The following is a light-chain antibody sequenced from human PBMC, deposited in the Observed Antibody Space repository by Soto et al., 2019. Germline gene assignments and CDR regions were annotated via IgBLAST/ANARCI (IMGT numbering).Light chain of an antibody. J-gene: IGKJ2*01. CDR2: LAS. Sequence: DIQMTQSPSSLSASVGDRVTITCRASQTISSYLNWFQQKPGKAPRLLIFLASTLESGVPSRFSGSGSGTDFTLTISRLQPEDFATYYCQQSYSRPVTFGQGTKLDI. CDR1: QTISSY. CDR3: QQSYSRPVT. V-gene: IGKV1-39*01.